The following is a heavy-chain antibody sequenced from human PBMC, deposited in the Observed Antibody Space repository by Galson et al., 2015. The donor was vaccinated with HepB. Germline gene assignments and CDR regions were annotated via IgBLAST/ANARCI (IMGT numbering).Heavy chain of an antibody. D-gene: IGHD2-2*01. CDR1: GFGFSSYW. CDR2: INTVGSAT. Sequence: SLRLSCAASGFGFSSYWMQRVRRAPGKGLVWVSRINTVGSATSYADSVKGRFTISRDNAKNTLYLQMNSLRVEETAVYYCARDQSVYAPSWGQGILVTVSS. J-gene: IGHJ5*02. V-gene: IGHV3-74*01. CDR3: ARDQSVYAPS.